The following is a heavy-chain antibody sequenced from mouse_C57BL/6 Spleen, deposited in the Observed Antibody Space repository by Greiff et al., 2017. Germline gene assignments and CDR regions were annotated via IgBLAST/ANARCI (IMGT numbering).Heavy chain of an antibody. J-gene: IGHJ4*01. Sequence: VQLQPSGAELVRPGTSVKMSCKASGSTFTNYWIGWAKQRPGNGLEWIGDIYPGGGYTNYHEKFTGKATLTAYQSSSTAYLQLSSLTSEDSAIYYCARDGNYAMDYWCQGTSVTVSS. V-gene: IGHV1-63*01. CDR2: IYPGGGYT. CDR1: GSTFTNYW. CDR3: ARDGNYAMDY. D-gene: IGHD2-1*01.